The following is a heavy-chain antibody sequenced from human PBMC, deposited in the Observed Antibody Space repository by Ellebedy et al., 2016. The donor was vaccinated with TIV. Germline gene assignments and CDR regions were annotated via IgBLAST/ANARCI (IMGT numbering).Heavy chain of an antibody. V-gene: IGHV3-48*02. D-gene: IGHD5-12*01. CDR1: GFTFSSYN. Sequence: GESLKISXAASGFTFSSYNMNWVRQAPGKGLEWISYISSSSGTIYYADSVKGRFTISRDNAKNSLSLQMNSLRDEDTAVYYCARYGYSGYDYDYWGQGTLVTVSS. CDR2: ISSSSGTI. CDR3: ARYGYSGYDYDY. J-gene: IGHJ4*02.